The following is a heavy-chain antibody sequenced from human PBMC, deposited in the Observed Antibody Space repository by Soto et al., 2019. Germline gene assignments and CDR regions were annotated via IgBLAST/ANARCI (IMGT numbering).Heavy chain of an antibody. D-gene: IGHD4-17*01. Sequence: QVQLQQWGAGLLKPSETLSLTCAVYGGSFSGYYWRWIRQPPGKGLEWIGEINHSGSTNYNPSLKSRVTISVDTSKNQFSLKLSSVTAAATAVYYCARGLTFTDYGGGNWFDPWGQGTLVTVSS. V-gene: IGHV4-34*01. J-gene: IGHJ5*02. CDR1: GGSFSGYY. CDR3: ARGLTFTDYGGGNWFDP. CDR2: INHSGST.